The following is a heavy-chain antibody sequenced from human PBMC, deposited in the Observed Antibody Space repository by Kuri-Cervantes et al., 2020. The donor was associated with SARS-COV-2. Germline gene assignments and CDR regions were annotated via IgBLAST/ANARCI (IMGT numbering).Heavy chain of an antibody. CDR1: GGTFSSYA. Sequence: SVTVSCKASGGTFSSYAISWVRQAPGQGLEWMGGIIPIFGTANYAQKFQGRVTITAGESTSTAYMELSSLRSEDTAVYYCARDYWARGVVIMGLYGMDVWGQGTTVTVSS. V-gene: IGHV1-69*13. CDR3: ARDYWARGVVIMGLYGMDV. J-gene: IGHJ6*02. CDR2: IIPIFGTA. D-gene: IGHD3-3*01.